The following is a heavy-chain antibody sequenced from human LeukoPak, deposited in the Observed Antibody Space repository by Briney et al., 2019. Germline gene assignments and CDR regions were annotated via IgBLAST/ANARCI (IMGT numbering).Heavy chain of an antibody. CDR2: IYTSGST. D-gene: IGHD2-8*01. Sequence: PSETLSLTCTVSGGSISSGSYYWSWIRQPAGKGLEWIGRIYTSGSTNYNPSLKSRVAIPVDTSKNQFSLKLSSVTAADTAVYYCARARAGYCTNGVCLDYYYYMDVWGKGTTVTVSS. V-gene: IGHV4-61*02. CDR3: ARARAGYCTNGVCLDYYYYMDV. CDR1: GGSISSGSYY. J-gene: IGHJ6*03.